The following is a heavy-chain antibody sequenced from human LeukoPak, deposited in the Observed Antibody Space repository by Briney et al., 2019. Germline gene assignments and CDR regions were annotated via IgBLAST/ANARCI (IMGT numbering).Heavy chain of an antibody. CDR1: GFTFSSYA. Sequence: GGSLRLSCEASGFTFSSYAMSWVRQAPGKGLEWVSVISGSGDSTYYADSVEGRCTSSRDNSKDALYLQTNSLRAEDTAVYYCARVGYSGYDYDYWGQGTLVTVSS. CDR3: ARVGYSGYDYDY. D-gene: IGHD5-12*01. V-gene: IGHV3-23*01. J-gene: IGHJ4*02. CDR2: ISGSGDST.